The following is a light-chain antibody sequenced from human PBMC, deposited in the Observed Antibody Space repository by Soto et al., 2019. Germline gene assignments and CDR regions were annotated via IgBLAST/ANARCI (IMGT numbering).Light chain of an antibody. Sequence: EIIMTQSPATLSVSPGERATLSCRASQRVSDNLAWYQQKPGHAPRLLIYGASIRATGIPARFSGSGSGTEFTLTICSLQSEDFAVYYCQQSNTWPRTFGQGTKV. CDR3: QQSNTWPRT. CDR1: QRVSDN. V-gene: IGKV3-15*01. CDR2: GAS. J-gene: IGKJ1*01.